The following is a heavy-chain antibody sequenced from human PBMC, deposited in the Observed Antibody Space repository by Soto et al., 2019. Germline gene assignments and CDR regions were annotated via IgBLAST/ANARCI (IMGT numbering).Heavy chain of an antibody. J-gene: IGHJ4*02. CDR3: ARGPPFGY. V-gene: IGHV4-30-2*01. CDR1: GGSISSGGYS. D-gene: IGHD3-10*01. Sequence: SETLSLTCAVSGGSISSGGYSWSWIRQPPGKGLEWIGYNYHSGSTYYNPSLKSRVTISVDRSKNQFSLKLSSVTAADTAVYYCARGPPFGYWGQGTLVTVSS. CDR2: NYHSGST.